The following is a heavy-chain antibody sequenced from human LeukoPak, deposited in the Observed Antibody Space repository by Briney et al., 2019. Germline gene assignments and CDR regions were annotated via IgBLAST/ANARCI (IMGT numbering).Heavy chain of an antibody. CDR3: AKKATSLVDVRFDAFDI. J-gene: IGHJ3*02. Sequence: PGGSLRLSCAASGFAFSSYGMHWVRQAPGKGLEWVAVMSYDGSNKYYADSVNGRFTMSRGNSKNTLYLQMNSLRPEDSAVYYCAKKATSLVDVRFDAFDIWGRGTLVTVSS. V-gene: IGHV3-30*18. CDR1: GFAFSSYG. D-gene: IGHD1-26*01. CDR2: MSYDGSNK.